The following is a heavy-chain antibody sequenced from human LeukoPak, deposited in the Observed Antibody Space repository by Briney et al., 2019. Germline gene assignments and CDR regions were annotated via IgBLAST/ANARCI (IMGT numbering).Heavy chain of an antibody. CDR1: GGSISSYY. Sequence: PSETLSLTCTVSGGSISSYYWSWIRQPPGKGLEWIGYIYYSGSTNYNPSLKSRVTISVDTSKNQFSLKLSSVTAADTAVYYCARESRAARRFDYWGQGTLVTVSS. CDR2: IYYSGST. J-gene: IGHJ4*02. CDR3: ARESRAARRFDY. V-gene: IGHV4-59*12. D-gene: IGHD5/OR15-5a*01.